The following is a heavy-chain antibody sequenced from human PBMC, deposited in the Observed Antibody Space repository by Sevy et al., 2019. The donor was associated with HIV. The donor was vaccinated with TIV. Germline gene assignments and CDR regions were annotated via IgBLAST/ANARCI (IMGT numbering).Heavy chain of an antibody. CDR2: ISAYNGNT. D-gene: IGHD2-15*01. V-gene: IGHV1-18*04. CDR3: ARVPVVGYCSGGSCYSGYYYMDV. J-gene: IGHJ6*03. Sequence: ASVKVSCKASGYTFTSYGISWVRQAPGQGLEWMGWISAYNGNTNYAQKLQGRVTMTTDTSTSTAYMELRSLRSDETAVYYFARVPVVGYCSGGSCYSGYYYMDVWGKGTTVTVSS. CDR1: GYTFTSYG.